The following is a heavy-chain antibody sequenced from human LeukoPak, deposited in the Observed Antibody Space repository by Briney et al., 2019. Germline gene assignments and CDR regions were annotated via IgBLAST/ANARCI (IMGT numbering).Heavy chain of an antibody. CDR1: GFTFSTYA. Sequence: TGGSLTLSCAASGFTFSTYAMNWVRQAPGKGLEWVSSISSSSTYIYYAHSLKGRFTISRDSAKNSLFLQMNSLRAEDTAVYYCARTSSLTPTPSFDSWGQGTLVTVSS. V-gene: IGHV3-21*01. J-gene: IGHJ4*02. D-gene: IGHD2-15*01. CDR2: ISSSSTYI. CDR3: ARTSSLTPTPSFDS.